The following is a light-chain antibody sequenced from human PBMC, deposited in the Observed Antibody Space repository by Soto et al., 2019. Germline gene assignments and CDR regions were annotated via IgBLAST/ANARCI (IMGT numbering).Light chain of an antibody. V-gene: IGKV1-39*01. CDR1: QTIGTY. Sequence: DIQMTQSPSSLSASVGDRVTITCRTSQTIGTYLNCYQQKPGKAPKLLIYAASNLQIGVPSRFSGSGSGTDFTLTISSLQPEDFATYYCQKSYNIPYTFGQGTKLEIK. CDR2: AAS. CDR3: QKSYNIPYT. J-gene: IGKJ2*01.